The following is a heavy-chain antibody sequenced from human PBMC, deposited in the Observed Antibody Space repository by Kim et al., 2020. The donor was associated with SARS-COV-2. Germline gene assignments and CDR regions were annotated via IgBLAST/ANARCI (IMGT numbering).Heavy chain of an antibody. CDR1: GFTFSSYG. D-gene: IGHD3-22*01. Sequence: GGSLRLSCAASGFTFSSYGMHWVRQAPGKGLEWVAVIWYDGSNKYYADSVKGRFTISRDNSKNTLYLQMNSLRAEDTAVYYCATYYYDSSGYSNYFDYWGQGTLVTVSS. J-gene: IGHJ4*02. CDR3: ATYYYDSSGYSNYFDY. CDR2: IWYDGSNK. V-gene: IGHV3-33*01.